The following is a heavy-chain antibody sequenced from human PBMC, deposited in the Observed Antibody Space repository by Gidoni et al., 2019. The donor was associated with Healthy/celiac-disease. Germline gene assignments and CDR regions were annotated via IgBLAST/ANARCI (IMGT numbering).Heavy chain of an antibody. CDR3: AADRIGVVVPAASSYGMDV. J-gene: IGHJ6*02. CDR2: IVVGSGNT. CDR1: GFPFTSSA. D-gene: IGHD2-2*01. V-gene: IGHV1-58*02. Sequence: QMHLVQSGPELKKPGTSVKVSCKSSGFPFTSSAMQWVRQARGQRLEWIGWIVVGSGNTNYAQKFQERVTITRDMSTSTAYMELSSLRSEDTAVYYCAADRIGVVVPAASSYGMDVWGQGTTVTVSS.